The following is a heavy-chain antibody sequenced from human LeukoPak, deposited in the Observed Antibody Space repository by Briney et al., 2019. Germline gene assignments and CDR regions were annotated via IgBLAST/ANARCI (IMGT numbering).Heavy chain of an antibody. CDR3: AREGGSSSWYFRSYWGNAFDI. V-gene: IGHV4-4*07. D-gene: IGHD6-13*01. J-gene: IGHJ3*02. CDR2: IYTSGST. CDR1: GGSISSYY. Sequence: SETLSLTCTVSGGSISSYYWSWIRQPAGKGLEWIGRIYTSGSTNYNPSLKSRVTMSVDTSKNQFSLKLSSVTAADTAVYYCAREGGSSSWYFRSYWGNAFDIWGQGTMVTVSS.